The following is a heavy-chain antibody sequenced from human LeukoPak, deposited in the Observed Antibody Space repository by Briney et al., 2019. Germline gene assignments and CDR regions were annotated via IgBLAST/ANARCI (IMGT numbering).Heavy chain of an antibody. V-gene: IGHV4-38-2*01. CDR1: GYSITSTYW. Sequence: SETLSLTCAVSGYSITSTYWWGFIRQTPGRGLEWIGSLHHSGSTSYSPSLKSRVTISVDTSKNQFSLRLSSVTAADTAVYYCARVGRDDSTGHYSVNYWGQGTLVTVSS. D-gene: IGHD3-22*01. CDR2: LHHSGST. CDR3: ARVGRDDSTGHYSVNY. J-gene: IGHJ4*02.